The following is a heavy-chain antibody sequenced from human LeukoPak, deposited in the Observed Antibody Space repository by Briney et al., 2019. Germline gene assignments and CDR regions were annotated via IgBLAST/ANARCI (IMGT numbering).Heavy chain of an antibody. CDR3: ARLRYVAGPPTQFDY. CDR2: IYPGDSDT. D-gene: IGHD6-19*01. CDR1: GYSFTSYW. J-gene: IGHJ4*02. V-gene: IGHV5-51*01. Sequence: GESLKISFKGSGYSFTSYWLGRVRQMPGKGLEWMGIIYPGDSDTRYSPSFQGQVTISADKSISTAYLQWSSLKASDTAMYYCARLRYVAGPPTQFDYWGLGTLVTVSS.